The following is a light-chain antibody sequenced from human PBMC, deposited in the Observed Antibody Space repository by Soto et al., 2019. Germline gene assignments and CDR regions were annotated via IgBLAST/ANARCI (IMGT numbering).Light chain of an antibody. J-gene: IGLJ1*01. CDR3: SSYRSTTTV. V-gene: IGLV2-14*01. CDR2: DVG. CDR1: SSDIGTYNF. Sequence: QSALTQPASVSGSPGQSITISCTGTSSDIGTYNFVSWYQVHPGRAPKLIIHDVGDRPSGVSNRFSGSKSGNTASLTISGIQPEDEADYYCSSYRSTTTVFGTGTKLTVL.